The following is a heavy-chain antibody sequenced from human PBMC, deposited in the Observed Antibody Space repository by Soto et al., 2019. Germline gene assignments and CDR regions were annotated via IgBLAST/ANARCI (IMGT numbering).Heavy chain of an antibody. D-gene: IGHD2-2*01. CDR1: GFTFSDYY. J-gene: IGHJ5*02. CDR3: VRDSARTVVVTAVEGDNWSDH. CDR2: ISGNGRST. Sequence: GGSLRLSCAASGFTFSDYYMAWIRQAPGRGLEWISFISGNGRSTRYADSVKGRFTISRDNAKNSLSLQMNSLRADDTAIYYCVRDSARTVVVTAVEGDNWSDHWGQGTLVTVSS. V-gene: IGHV3-11*06.